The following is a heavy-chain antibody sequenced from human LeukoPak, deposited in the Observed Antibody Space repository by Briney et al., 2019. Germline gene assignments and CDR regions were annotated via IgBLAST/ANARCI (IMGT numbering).Heavy chain of an antibody. Sequence: GSLRLSCAASGFTFNSYTMNWVRQAPGQGLEWVSFISSGSDTIYYADSVKGRFTISRDNAKNSLSLQMNSLSAEDTAVYFCARTYDHTGSHYYYYMDVWGKGTTVTVSS. J-gene: IGHJ6*03. CDR2: ISSGSDTI. CDR1: GFTFNSYT. V-gene: IGHV3-48*01. CDR3: ARTYDHTGSHYYYYMDV. D-gene: IGHD3-22*01.